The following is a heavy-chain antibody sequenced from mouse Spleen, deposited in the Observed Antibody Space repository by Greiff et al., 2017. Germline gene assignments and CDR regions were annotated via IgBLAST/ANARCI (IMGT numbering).Heavy chain of an antibody. J-gene: IGHJ3*01. CDR3: ARPGKGGPWFAY. D-gene: IGHD4-1*01. V-gene: IGHV5-17*01. CDR1: GFTFSDYG. Sequence: DVKLVESGGGLVKPGGSLKLSCAASGFTFSDYGMHWVRQAPEKGLEWVAYISSGSSTIYYADTVKGRFTISRDNAKNTLFLQMTSLRSEDTAMYYCARPGKGGPWFAYWGQGTLVTVSA. CDR2: ISSGSSTI.